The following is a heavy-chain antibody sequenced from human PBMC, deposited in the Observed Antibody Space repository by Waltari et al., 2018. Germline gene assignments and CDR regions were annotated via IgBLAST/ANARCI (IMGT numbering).Heavy chain of an antibody. CDR3: AKQACRVGSCYEVDY. V-gene: IGHV3-23*01. CDR1: GFTFSSYA. Sequence: EVQLLESGGGLVQPGGSLRLSCAASGFTFSSYAMSWVRQAPGKGREWVSAISGSGGSTYYADSVKGRFTIARDNSKNTLYLQMNSLRAEDTAVYYCAKQACRVGSCYEVDYWGQGTLVTVSS. D-gene: IGHD2-15*01. CDR2: ISGSGGST. J-gene: IGHJ4*02.